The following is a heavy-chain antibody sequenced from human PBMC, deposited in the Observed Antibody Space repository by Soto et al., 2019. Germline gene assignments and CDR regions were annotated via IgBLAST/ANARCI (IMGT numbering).Heavy chain of an antibody. CDR1: GGSISSSNW. J-gene: IGHJ6*02. CDR3: ARVSGSYYYGMDV. CDR2: IYHSGST. D-gene: IGHD1-26*01. V-gene: IGHV4-4*02. Sequence: QVQLQESGPGLVKPSGTLSLTCAVSGGSISSSNWWSWVRQPPGKGLEWIGEIYHSGSTNYNPSLKSRVPISVDKSKTPFSLKLSSVTAADTAVYYCARVSGSYYYGMDVWGQGTTVTVSS.